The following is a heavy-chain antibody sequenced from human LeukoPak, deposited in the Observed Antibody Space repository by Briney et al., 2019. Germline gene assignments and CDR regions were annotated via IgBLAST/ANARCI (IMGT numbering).Heavy chain of an antibody. CDR2: IYHSGST. Sequence: SETLSLTCTVSGYSISSGYYWGWIRQPPGRGLEWIGSIYHSGSTYYNPSLKSRVTISVDTSKNQFSLKLSSVTAADTAVYYCARVPFRLRFLEWLQGRLLDAFDIWGQGTMVTVSS. V-gene: IGHV4-38-2*02. D-gene: IGHD3-3*01. J-gene: IGHJ3*02. CDR3: ARVPFRLRFLEWLQGRLLDAFDI. CDR1: GYSISSGYY.